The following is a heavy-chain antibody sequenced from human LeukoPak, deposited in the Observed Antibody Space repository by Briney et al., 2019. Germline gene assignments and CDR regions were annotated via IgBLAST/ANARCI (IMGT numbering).Heavy chain of an antibody. CDR1: GFTFSSYS. Sequence: GGSLRLSCAASGFTFSSYSMNWVRQAPGKGLEWVSYISSSSSTIYYADSVKGRFTISRDNAKNSLYLQMNSLRAEDTAVYYCARASILRFLEWLSHDAFDIWGQGTMVTVSS. J-gene: IGHJ3*02. CDR2: ISSSSSTI. V-gene: IGHV3-48*01. CDR3: ARASILRFLEWLSHDAFDI. D-gene: IGHD3-3*01.